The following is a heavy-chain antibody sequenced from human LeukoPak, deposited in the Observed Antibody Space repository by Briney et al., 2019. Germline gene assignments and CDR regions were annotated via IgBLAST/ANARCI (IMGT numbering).Heavy chain of an antibody. CDR1: GYTFTVYY. D-gene: IGHD3-3*01. CDR3: ARAPFQYYDFWSGPPDH. V-gene: IGHV1-2*06. J-gene: IGHJ4*02. CDR2: INPNSGGT. Sequence: ASVNVSFKSSGYTFTVYYMHWVRQAPGQGLEWMGRINPNSGGTNYAQKFQGRVTMTRDTSISTAYMELSRLRSDDTAVYYCARAPFQYYDFWSGPPDHWGQGTLVTVSS.